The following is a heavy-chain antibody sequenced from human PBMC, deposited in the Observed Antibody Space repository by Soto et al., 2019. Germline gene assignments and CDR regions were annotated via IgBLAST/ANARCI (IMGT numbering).Heavy chain of an antibody. CDR3: ARESSSTVTTGGGGSAKDY. Sequence: QVHLVESGGGVVQPGRSLRLSCAASGLTFSNYAMHWVRQAPGKGLEWVAFISYDGTNRCYPDSVKGRFTISRDNSKYTLYLQMNSLKTEDTAVYYCARESSSTVTTGGGGSAKDYWGQGTLVTASS. V-gene: IGHV3-30-3*01. CDR1: GLTFSNYA. J-gene: IGHJ4*02. CDR2: ISYDGTNR. D-gene: IGHD4-17*01.